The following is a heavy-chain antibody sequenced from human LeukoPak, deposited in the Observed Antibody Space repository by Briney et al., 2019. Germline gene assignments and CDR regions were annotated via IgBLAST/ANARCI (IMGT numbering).Heavy chain of an antibody. V-gene: IGHV4-30-4*08. D-gene: IGHD3-3*01. CDR3: ARVEAGRFLEWLSLDY. CDR2: IYYSGST. CDR1: GGSISSGDYY. Sequence: SETLSLTCTVSGGSISSGDYYWSWIRQPPGKGLEWIGYIYYSGSTYYNPSLKSRVTISVDTSKNQFSLKLSSVTAADTAVYYCARVEAGRFLEWLSLDYWGQGTLVTVSS. J-gene: IGHJ4*02.